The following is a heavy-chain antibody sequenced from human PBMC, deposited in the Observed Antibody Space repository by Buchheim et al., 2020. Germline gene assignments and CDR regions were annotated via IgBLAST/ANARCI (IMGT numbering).Heavy chain of an antibody. V-gene: IGHV4-31*03. J-gene: IGHJ4*02. Sequence: QLQLQESGPGLVKPSETLSLTCTVSGGSISSSSYYWGWIRQPPGKGLEWIGYIYYSGSTYYNPSLKSRVTISVDTSKNQFSLKLSSVTAADTAVYYCARGVGDPSSLHCTNGVCPPDYWGQGTL. D-gene: IGHD2-8*01. CDR1: GGSISSSSYY. CDR3: ARGVGDPSSLHCTNGVCPPDY. CDR2: IYYSGST.